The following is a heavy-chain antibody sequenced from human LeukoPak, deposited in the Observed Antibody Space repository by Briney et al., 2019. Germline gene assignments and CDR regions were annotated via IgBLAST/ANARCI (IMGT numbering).Heavy chain of an antibody. CDR3: AREPDYYDSSAGAFDI. J-gene: IGHJ3*02. Sequence: PGGSLRLSCAASGFTFTDYYMTWIRQAPGKGLEWVSSISSSSSYIYYADSVKGRFTISRDNAKNSLYLQMNSLRAEDTAVYYCAREPDYYDSSAGAFDIWGQGTMVTVSS. CDR2: ISSSSSYI. D-gene: IGHD3-22*01. V-gene: IGHV3-11*06. CDR1: GFTFTDYY.